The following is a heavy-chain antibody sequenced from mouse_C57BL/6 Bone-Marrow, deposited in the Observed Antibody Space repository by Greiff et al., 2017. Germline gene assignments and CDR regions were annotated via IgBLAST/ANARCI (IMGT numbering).Heavy chain of an antibody. CDR3: SRQVTTVLATKYFDV. D-gene: IGHD1-1*01. CDR1: GFTFSSYT. Sequence: EVQRVESGGGLVKPGGSLKLSCAASGFTFSSYTMSWVRQTPEKRLQWVAAISGGGGNTYYPDSVQGRFTIARGKDKNVLYLQMSGLRSEDTGLYYCSRQVTTVLATKYFDVWGTGTTVTVSS. J-gene: IGHJ1*03. CDR2: ISGGGGNT. V-gene: IGHV5-9*01.